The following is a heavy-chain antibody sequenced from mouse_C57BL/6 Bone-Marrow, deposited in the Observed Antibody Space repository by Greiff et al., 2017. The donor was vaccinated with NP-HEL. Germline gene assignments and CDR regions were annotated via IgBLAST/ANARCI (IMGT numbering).Heavy chain of an antibody. V-gene: IGHV5-17*01. D-gene: IGHD5-1*01. Sequence: EVQGVESGGGLVKPGGSLNLSCAASGFTFSDYGMHWFRQAPEKGLEWVAYISSGGSTIYYADTVKGRFTISRDNAKNTLFLQMTSLRSEDTAMYYCAKDLPGAMDYWGQGTAVTVSS. J-gene: IGHJ4*01. CDR3: AKDLPGAMDY. CDR2: ISSGGSTI. CDR1: GFTFSDYG.